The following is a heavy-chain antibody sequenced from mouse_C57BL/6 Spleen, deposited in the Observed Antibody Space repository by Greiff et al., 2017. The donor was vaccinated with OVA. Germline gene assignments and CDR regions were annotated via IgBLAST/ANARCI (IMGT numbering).Heavy chain of an antibody. Sequence: QVQLKESGPELVKPGASVKLSCKASGYTFTSYDINWVKQRPGQGLEWIGWIYPRDGSTKYNEKFKGKATLTVDTSSSTAYMELHSLTSEDSAVYFCARASITTGVAIDYWGQGTTLTVSS. CDR1: GYTFTSYD. D-gene: IGHD1-1*01. CDR3: ARASITTGVAIDY. V-gene: IGHV1-85*01. J-gene: IGHJ2*01. CDR2: IYPRDGST.